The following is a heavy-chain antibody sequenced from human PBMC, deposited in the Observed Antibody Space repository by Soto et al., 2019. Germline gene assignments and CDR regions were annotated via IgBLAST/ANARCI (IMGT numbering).Heavy chain of an antibody. V-gene: IGHV1-3*05. J-gene: IGHJ4*02. CDR2: INAGNGNT. Sequence: QVQLVQSGAEEKKPGASVKVSCKASGYTFTSYAMHWVRQAPGQRLEWMGWINAGNGNTKHSQKLQVRVTITTDTSASTAYMELSSLRSEDTAVYYCARDVAAADYWGQGTLVTVSS. D-gene: IGHD6-13*01. CDR1: GYTFTSYA. CDR3: ARDVAAADY.